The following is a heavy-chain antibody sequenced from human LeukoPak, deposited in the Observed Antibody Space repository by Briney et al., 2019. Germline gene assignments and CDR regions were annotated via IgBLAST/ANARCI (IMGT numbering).Heavy chain of an antibody. CDR1: GGSFSGYY. J-gene: IGHJ6*03. V-gene: IGHV4-34*01. D-gene: IGHD3/OR15-3a*01. CDR3: ARLAIGRRNYYYYMDV. CDR2: INHSGST. Sequence: PSETLSLTCAVYGGSFSGYYWSWIRQPPGKGLEWIGEINHSGSTNYNPSLKSRITISVDPSKSQFSLRLSSVTAADTAVYSCARLAIGRRNYYYYMDVWGKGTPVTISS.